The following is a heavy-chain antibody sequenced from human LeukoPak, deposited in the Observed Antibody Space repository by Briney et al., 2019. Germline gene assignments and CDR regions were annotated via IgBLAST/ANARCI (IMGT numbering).Heavy chain of an antibody. CDR1: GFTVSSNY. V-gene: IGHV3-66*01. CDR2: IYSGGST. D-gene: IGHD1-26*01. CDR3: ARDVTPRGSYGDY. Sequence: PGGSLRHSCAASGFTVSSNYMSWVRQAPGKGLEWVSVIYSGGSTYYADSVKGRFTISRDNSKNTLYLQMNSLRAEDTAVYYCARDVTPRGSYGDYWGQGTLVTVSS. J-gene: IGHJ4*02.